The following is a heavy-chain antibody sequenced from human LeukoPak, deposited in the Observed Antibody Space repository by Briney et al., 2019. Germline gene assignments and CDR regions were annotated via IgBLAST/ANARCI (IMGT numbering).Heavy chain of an antibody. V-gene: IGHV1-18*01. CDR2: ISAYNGNT. J-gene: IGHJ4*02. D-gene: IGHD6-19*01. CDR3: AREGGIAVAGTRSDY. CDR1: GYTFTSYG. Sequence: ASVKVSCKASGYTFTSYGISWVRQAPGQGLEWMGWISAYNGNTNYAQKLQGRVTMTTDTSTSTAYMELRSLRSDDTAVYYCAREGGIAVAGTRSDYWGQGTLVTVSS.